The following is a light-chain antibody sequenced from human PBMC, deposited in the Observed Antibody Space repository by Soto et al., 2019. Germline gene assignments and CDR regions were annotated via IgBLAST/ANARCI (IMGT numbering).Light chain of an antibody. CDR3: QQYHTWPIT. CDR2: GAS. J-gene: IGKJ4*01. Sequence: EIVMTQSPATLSVSPGERATFSCRASQGVSRKLAWYQHKPGQAPRLLISGASTGATGIPARFSGSGSGTEFTLTISSLQSEDCAIYYCQQYHTWPITFGGGTKVEIK. V-gene: IGKV3-15*01. CDR1: QGVSRK.